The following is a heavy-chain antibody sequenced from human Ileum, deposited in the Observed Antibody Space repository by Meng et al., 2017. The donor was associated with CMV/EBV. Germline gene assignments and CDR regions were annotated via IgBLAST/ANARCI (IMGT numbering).Heavy chain of an antibody. Sequence: QVLLVQSGAEGTKPGAPVKVSCRAAGYTFSTYGITWVRQAPGQGLEWMGWISVDNGNTNYAQKFQGRVTMTTHTSTSTAYMELTGLTSDDTAVYYCARVSNTCLECWFDPWGQGTLVTVSS. V-gene: IGHV1-18*01. CDR2: ISVDNGNT. J-gene: IGHJ5*02. CDR1: GYTFSTYG. CDR3: ARVSNTCLECWFDP. D-gene: IGHD3-3*01.